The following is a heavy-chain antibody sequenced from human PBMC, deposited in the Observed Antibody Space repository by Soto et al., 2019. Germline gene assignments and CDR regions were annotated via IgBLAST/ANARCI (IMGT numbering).Heavy chain of an antibody. Sequence: ETLSLTCVVSGGSISGSHWWSWVRQFPGMGLEWIGEVYHSGPTNYNPSFKSRVTLSADKSKNQLSLKLTSVTAADTAVYYCARASRGELSYDAFDIWGQGTMVTVSS. V-gene: IGHV4-4*02. J-gene: IGHJ3*02. CDR1: GGSISGSHW. CDR3: ARASRGELSYDAFDI. CDR2: VYHSGPT. D-gene: IGHD3-16*02.